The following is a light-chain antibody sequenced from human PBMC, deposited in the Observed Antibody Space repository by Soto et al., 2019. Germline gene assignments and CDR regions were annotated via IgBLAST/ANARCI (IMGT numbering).Light chain of an antibody. J-gene: IGLJ1*01. CDR3: CSYAGSYTRYV. CDR2: DVS. CDR1: SSDVGGYNY. Sequence: QSALTQPRSVSGSPGQSVTISCTGTSSDVGGYNYVSWYQQHPGKAPKLMIYDVSKRPSGVPDRFSGSKSGNTASLTISGFQAEYEADYYCCSYAGSYTRYVFGTGTKVTVL. V-gene: IGLV2-11*01.